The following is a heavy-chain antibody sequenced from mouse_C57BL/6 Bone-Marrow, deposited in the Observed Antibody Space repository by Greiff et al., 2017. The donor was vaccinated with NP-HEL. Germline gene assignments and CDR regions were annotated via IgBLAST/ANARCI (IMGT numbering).Heavy chain of an antibody. Sequence: EVQLQQSVAELVRPGASVKLSCTASGFNIKNTYMHWVKQRPEQGLEWIGRIDPANGNTKYAPKFQGQATLTADTSSNTAYLQLSSLTSEDTAIYDCARDGSSFLRYFGVWGTGTTVTVSS. CDR2: IDPANGNT. D-gene: IGHD1-1*01. V-gene: IGHV14-3*01. CDR3: ARDGSSFLRYFGV. CDR1: GFNIKNTY. J-gene: IGHJ1*03.